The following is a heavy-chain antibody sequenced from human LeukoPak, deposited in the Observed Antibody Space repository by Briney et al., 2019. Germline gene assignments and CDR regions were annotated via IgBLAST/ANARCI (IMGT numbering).Heavy chain of an antibody. CDR1: GFTFSSYG. V-gene: IGHV3-30*02. J-gene: IGHJ4*02. Sequence: PGGSLRLSCAASGFTFSSYGMHWVRQAPGKGLEWGAFIRYDGSNKYYADSVKGRFTISRDNSKNTLYLQMNSLRAEDTAVYYCAKDSLLWFGELLWYFDYWGQGTLVTVSS. CDR3: AKDSLLWFGELLWYFDY. CDR2: IRYDGSNK. D-gene: IGHD3-10*01.